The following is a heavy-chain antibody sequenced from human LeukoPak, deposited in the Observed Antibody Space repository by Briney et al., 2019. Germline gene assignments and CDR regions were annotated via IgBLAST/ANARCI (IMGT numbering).Heavy chain of an antibody. D-gene: IGHD2-2*02. CDR3: ASLYCSSTSCYTSDY. CDR1: GGSISSGDYY. Sequence: SETLSLTCTVSGGSISSGDYYWSWIRQPPGKGLEWLGYIYYSGSTYYNPALKSRVTISVDTSKNQLSLKLSSVTAADTAVYYCASLYCSSTSCYTSDYWGQGTLVTVSS. V-gene: IGHV4-30-4*01. CDR2: IYYSGST. J-gene: IGHJ4*02.